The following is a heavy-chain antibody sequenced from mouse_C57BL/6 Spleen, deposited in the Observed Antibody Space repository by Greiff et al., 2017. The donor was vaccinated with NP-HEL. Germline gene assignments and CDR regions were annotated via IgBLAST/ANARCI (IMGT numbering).Heavy chain of an antibody. CDR1: GYTFTDYE. V-gene: IGHV1-15*01. J-gene: IGHJ2*01. Sequence: VQLQQSGAELARPGASVTLSCKASGYTFTDYEMHWVKQTPVHGLEWIGAIDPETGGTAYNQKFKGKAILTADKSSSTAYMELRSLTSEDSAVYYCTRSGTVVAYYFDYWGQGTTLTVSS. CDR2: IDPETGGT. D-gene: IGHD1-1*01. CDR3: TRSGTVVAYYFDY.